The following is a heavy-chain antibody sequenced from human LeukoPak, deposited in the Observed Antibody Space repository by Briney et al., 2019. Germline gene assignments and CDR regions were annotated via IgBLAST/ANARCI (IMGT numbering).Heavy chain of an antibody. D-gene: IGHD2-15*01. Sequence: ETLSLTCAVYGGSFSGYYWSWIRQPPGKGLEWIGEINHSGSTNYNPSLKSRVTISVDTSKSQFSLKLSSVTAADTAVYYCARNMVVAAPVGWFDPWGQGTLVTVSS. J-gene: IGHJ5*02. CDR3: ARNMVVAAPVGWFDP. CDR2: INHSGST. V-gene: IGHV4-34*01. CDR1: GGSFSGYY.